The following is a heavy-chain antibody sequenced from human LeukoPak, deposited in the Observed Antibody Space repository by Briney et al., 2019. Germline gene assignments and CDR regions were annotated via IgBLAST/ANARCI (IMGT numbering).Heavy chain of an antibody. V-gene: IGHV3-66*01. CDR1: GFTVSSNY. CDR3: AKGLTCPDF. D-gene: IGHD3-16*01. Sequence: PGGSLRLSCAASGFTVSSNYMSWVRQAPGRGLEWVSIVYSGSDTYYADSVKDRFTISRDNSKNSLYLQMNSLRVEDTAVYYCAKGLTCPDFWGQGTLVTVSS. J-gene: IGHJ4*02. CDR2: VYSGSDT.